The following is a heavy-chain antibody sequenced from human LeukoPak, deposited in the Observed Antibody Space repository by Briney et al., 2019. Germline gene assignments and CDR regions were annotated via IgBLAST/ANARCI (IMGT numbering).Heavy chain of an antibody. V-gene: IGHV4-34*01. CDR2: INHSGST. D-gene: IGHD3-10*01. J-gene: IGHJ4*02. CDR1: GGSFSYYY. CDR3: ARLIPPFGPGSPHPHQFDS. Sequence: SETLSLTCAVYGGSFSYYYWSWIRQPPGKTLEWIGEINHSGSTNYNPSLKSRVTISVDTSKNQFSLKLSSVTAADTAVYYCARLIPPFGPGSPHPHQFDSWGQGTLVIVPS.